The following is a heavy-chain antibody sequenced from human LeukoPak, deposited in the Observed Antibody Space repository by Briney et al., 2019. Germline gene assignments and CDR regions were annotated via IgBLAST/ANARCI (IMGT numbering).Heavy chain of an antibody. V-gene: IGHV3-53*01. CDR3: ARQYCSSTSCNAAFDM. D-gene: IGHD2-2*01. J-gene: IGHJ3*02. CDR2: IYAGGGT. Sequence: PGGSLRLSCAASGFSVSSNYMSWVRQPPGKGLEWVSVIYAGGGTYYADSVKGRFTISRDNSKNTLCLHMNSLRAEDTAVYYCARQYCSSTSCNAAFDMWGQGTMVTVSS. CDR1: GFSVSSNY.